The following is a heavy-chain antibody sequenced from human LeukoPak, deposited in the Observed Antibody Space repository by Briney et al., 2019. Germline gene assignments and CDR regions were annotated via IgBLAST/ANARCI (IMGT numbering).Heavy chain of an antibody. V-gene: IGHV3-53*01. CDR2: MYTGGTT. CDR1: GFTVSGTH. Sequence: GGSLRLSCAASGFTVSGTHMSWVRQAPGKGLEWVAAMYTGGTTYYADSVTGRFTISSDNSKNTLYLHMNSLRAEDTAVSYCANDEATSGGGLASWGQGALVSVSS. CDR3: ANDEATSGGGLAS. J-gene: IGHJ4*02. D-gene: IGHD3-16*01.